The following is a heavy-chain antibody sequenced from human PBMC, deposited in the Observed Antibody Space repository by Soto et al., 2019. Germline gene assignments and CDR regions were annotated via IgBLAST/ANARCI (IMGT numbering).Heavy chain of an antibody. V-gene: IGHV3-23*01. J-gene: IGHJ6*02. Sequence: PGGSLRLSCACSGFTFSSYAMTWVRQAPGKGLEWVSAISGTGSVTYYADSVKGRFTISRDNSKNTLYLHMISLGADDTAIYYCAKGWKVLIGDVWGQGTTVTVSS. D-gene: IGHD1-1*01. CDR2: ISGTGSVT. CDR3: AKGWKVLIGDV. CDR1: GFTFSSYA.